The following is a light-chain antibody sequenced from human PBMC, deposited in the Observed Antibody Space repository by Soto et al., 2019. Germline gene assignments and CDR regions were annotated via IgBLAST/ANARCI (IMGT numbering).Light chain of an antibody. V-gene: IGKV4-1*01. J-gene: IGKJ3*01. CDR1: QSGLYSSNNKNY. CDR3: QQYYNTPST. CDR2: WAS. Sequence: DIVMTQSPDSLAVSLGERATINCKSSQSGLYSSNNKNYFDLYQQNPGQPPKLLIYWASTREAVVPDRFSGSGCGEDFTLTINGRQAEDVAVYYCQQYYNTPSTVGPGTNVYIK.